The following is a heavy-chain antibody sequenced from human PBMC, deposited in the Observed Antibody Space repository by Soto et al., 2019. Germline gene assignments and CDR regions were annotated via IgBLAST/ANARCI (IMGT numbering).Heavy chain of an antibody. Sequence: QEQLQQSGPGLVKPSQTLSLTCAISGDSVSKNSATWNWIRQSTARGREWLGRTYYRSKWYHDYAVSVKSRITCIAGTSENQFALQLNVVEPGDTAVYYCARGSDRGGTGYYELWGRGTPVTVSS. CDR1: GDSVSKNSAT. CDR2: TYYRSKWYH. D-gene: IGHD3-16*01. V-gene: IGHV6-1*01. CDR3: ARGSDRGGTGYYEL. J-gene: IGHJ2*01.